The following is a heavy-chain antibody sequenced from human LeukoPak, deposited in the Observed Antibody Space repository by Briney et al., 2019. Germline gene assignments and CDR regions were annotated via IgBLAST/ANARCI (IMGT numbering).Heavy chain of an antibody. Sequence: PSEALSLTCAVYGGSFSGYYWSWIRQPPGKGLEWIGEINHSGSTNYNPSLKSRVTMSVDTSKNQFSLKLSSVTAADTAVYYCARFTVVGYFDYWGQGTLVTVSS. CDR3: ARFTVVGYFDY. CDR1: GGSFSGYY. J-gene: IGHJ4*02. CDR2: INHSGST. V-gene: IGHV4-34*01.